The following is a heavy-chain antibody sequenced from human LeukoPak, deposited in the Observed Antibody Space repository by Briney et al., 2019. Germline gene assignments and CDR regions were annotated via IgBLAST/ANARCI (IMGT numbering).Heavy chain of an antibody. V-gene: IGHV1-2*02. CDR3: ARADYGGNPFDY. Sequence: ASVKVSCKASGYTFTGYYMHWVRQAPGQGLEWMGWINPNSGGTNYAQKFQGRVTMTRDTSISTAYMELSRLRSDDTAVYYRARADYGGNPFDYWGQGTLVTVSS. J-gene: IGHJ4*02. D-gene: IGHD4-23*01. CDR2: INPNSGGT. CDR1: GYTFTGYY.